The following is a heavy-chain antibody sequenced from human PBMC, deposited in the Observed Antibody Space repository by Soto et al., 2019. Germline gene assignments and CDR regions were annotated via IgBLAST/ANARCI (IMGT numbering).Heavy chain of an antibody. CDR3: TRPRYDGSGTPFDY. J-gene: IGHJ4*02. V-gene: IGHV4-30-4*01. CDR1: GGSVSSGGYF. Sequence: SETLSLTCTVSGGSVSSGGYFWSWIRQPPGKGLEWIGHIYNSGGSTYGNPSLKSRLTISIDTSNAQNTLYLQMNSLRADDTAVYYCTRPRYDGSGTPFDYWGQGTLVTVSS. D-gene: IGHD3-22*01. CDR2: IYNSGGST.